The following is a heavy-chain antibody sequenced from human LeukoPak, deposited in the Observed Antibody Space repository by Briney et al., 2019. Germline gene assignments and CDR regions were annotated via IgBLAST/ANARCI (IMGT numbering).Heavy chain of an antibody. D-gene: IGHD6-13*01. CDR1: GYTFTNYN. Sequence: GASVKVSCKASGYTFTNYNINWVRQAPGQGLEWMGWISAYNGNTNSAQKLQGRLTMTTDTSTSTAYMELRSLRSDDTAVYYCARAGVAAARYYYYVDVWGKGTTVTVSS. CDR2: ISAYNGNT. CDR3: ARAGVAAARYYYYVDV. J-gene: IGHJ6*03. V-gene: IGHV1-18*01.